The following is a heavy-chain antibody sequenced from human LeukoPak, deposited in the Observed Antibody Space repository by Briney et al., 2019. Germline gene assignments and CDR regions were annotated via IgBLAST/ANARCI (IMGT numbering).Heavy chain of an antibody. D-gene: IGHD6-13*01. CDR3: ARGLAEAAHDY. J-gene: IGHJ4*02. CDR2: IYTSGST. Sequence: SQTLSLTCTVSGGSISSGSYYWSWIRQPAGKGLEWIGRIYTSGSTNYNPSLKSRVTISVDTSKNQFSLKLSSLTAADTAVYYCARGLAEAAHDYWGQGTLVTVSS. V-gene: IGHV4-61*02. CDR1: GGSISSGSYY.